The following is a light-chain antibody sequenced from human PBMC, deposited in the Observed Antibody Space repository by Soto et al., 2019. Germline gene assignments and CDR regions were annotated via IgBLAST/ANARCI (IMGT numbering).Light chain of an antibody. CDR2: EVT. Sequence: QAVLAQPPSASGSPGQSVTISCTGTSSDVGGYNYLSWYQHHPGKAPKLMISEVTNRPSGVPDRFSGPTSGNTASLTVSGLQAEDEADYYCTSYTSSTPFYVFGTGTKVTVL. J-gene: IGLJ1*01. V-gene: IGLV2-8*01. CDR1: SSDVGGYNY. CDR3: TSYTSSTPFYV.